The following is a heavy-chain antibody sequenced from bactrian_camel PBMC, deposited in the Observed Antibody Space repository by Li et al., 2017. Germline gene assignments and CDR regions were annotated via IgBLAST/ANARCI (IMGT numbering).Heavy chain of an antibody. J-gene: IGHJ4*01. CDR1: GSTYITSYC. D-gene: IGHD6*01. CDR2: IDSGSDRRT. CDR3: AADRYPCGSPIDGSSWDDPDEYNY. Sequence: QLVESGGGSVQSGGSLNLSCVASGSTYITSYCMAWFRQAPGKEREGVAAIDSGSDRRTTYADFVKGRFTISQDNANAKNTLYLQMNSLKPEDTAMYYCAADRYPCGSPIDGSSWDDPDEYNYWGQGTQVTVS. V-gene: IGHV3S26*01.